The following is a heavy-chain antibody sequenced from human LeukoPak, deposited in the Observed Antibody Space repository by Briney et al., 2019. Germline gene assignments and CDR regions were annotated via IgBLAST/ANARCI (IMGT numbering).Heavy chain of an antibody. V-gene: IGHV4-59*01. CDR1: GGSISSYY. CDR2: IYYSGST. CDR3: ARDRGCSGGSCYYYWFDP. J-gene: IGHJ5*02. D-gene: IGHD2-15*01. Sequence: PSETLSLTCTVSGGSISSYYWSWIRQPPGKGLEWIGYIYYSGSTNYNPSLKSRVTISVDTSKNQFSLKLSSVTAADTAVYYCARDRGCSGGSCYYYWFDPWGQGTLDTVSS.